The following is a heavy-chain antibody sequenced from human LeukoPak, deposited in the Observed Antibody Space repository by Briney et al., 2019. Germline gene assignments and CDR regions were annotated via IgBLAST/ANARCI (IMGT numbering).Heavy chain of an antibody. D-gene: IGHD3-3*01. CDR1: GFMFSSYA. CDR3: ARGDFGVVRPFDF. Sequence: GGSLRLSCAASGFMFSSYAMSWVRQVPGKGLEWGSTISNTGASTYYADSVKGRFTISRDNSKNTLYLQMDSLRADDTAVYYCARGDFGVVRPFDFWGQGTLVTVSS. CDR2: ISNTGAST. V-gene: IGHV3-23*01. J-gene: IGHJ4*02.